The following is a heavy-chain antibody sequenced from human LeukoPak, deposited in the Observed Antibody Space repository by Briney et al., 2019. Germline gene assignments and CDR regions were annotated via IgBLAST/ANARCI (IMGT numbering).Heavy chain of an antibody. CDR2: IYYSGST. CDR1: GGSISSGDYY. J-gene: IGHJ3*02. D-gene: IGHD1-20*01. Sequence: PSETLSLTCTVSGGSISSGDYYWSWIRHPPGQCLEWIGYIYYSGSTYYNPSLKSRVTISVDTSKNQFSLKLSSVTAADTAVYYCAREVITGTPNAFDIWGQGTMVTVSS. V-gene: IGHV4-30-4*01. CDR3: AREVITGTPNAFDI.